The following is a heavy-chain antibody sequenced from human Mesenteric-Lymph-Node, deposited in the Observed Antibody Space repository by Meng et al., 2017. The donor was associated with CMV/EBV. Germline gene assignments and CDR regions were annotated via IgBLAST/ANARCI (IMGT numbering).Heavy chain of an antibody. Sequence: GESLKISCAASGFTFSSYWMHWVRQAPGKGLVWVSRINSDGNSGRYADSVKGRFTISRDNAKNTLYLQMNRLRADDTAVYYCAREYSGSFYLWGQGTLVTVSS. D-gene: IGHD1-26*01. V-gene: IGHV3-74*01. CDR2: INSDGNSG. J-gene: IGHJ4*02. CDR3: AREYSGSFYL. CDR1: GFTFSSYW.